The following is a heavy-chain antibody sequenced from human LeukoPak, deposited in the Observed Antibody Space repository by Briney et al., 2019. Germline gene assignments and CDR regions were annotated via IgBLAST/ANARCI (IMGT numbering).Heavy chain of an antibody. Sequence: ASVKVSCMASGYTFTGYHMLWVRQAPGQELEWMGWINVKTGDTVYAQNFQGRITVTRETSISTGYMELSRLTSDDTAVYYCARVGIAATDNYDLDVWGQDTAVTVS. J-gene: IGHJ6*02. CDR2: INVKTGDT. CDR1: GYTFTGYH. V-gene: IGHV1-2*02. CDR3: ARVGIAATDNYDLDV. D-gene: IGHD6-13*01.